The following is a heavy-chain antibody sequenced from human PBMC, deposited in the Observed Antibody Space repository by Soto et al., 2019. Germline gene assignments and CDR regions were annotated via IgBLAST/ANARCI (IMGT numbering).Heavy chain of an antibody. J-gene: IGHJ6*02. D-gene: IGHD3-10*02. V-gene: IGHV4-39*07. CDR2: IYRSGYT. CDR3: ASVRGGYYYAMDV. CDR1: GSSISSSSYY. Sequence: SETLSLTCSFSGSSISSSSYYWGWIRQPPGKGLEWIGSIYRSGYTYDNPSLKSRVTISVDKSKNQFSLKLSSVTAADTAVYYCASVRGGYYYAMDVWGQGTTVTVSS.